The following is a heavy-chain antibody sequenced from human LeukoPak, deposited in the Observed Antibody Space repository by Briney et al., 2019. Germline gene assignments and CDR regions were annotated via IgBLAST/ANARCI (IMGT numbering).Heavy chain of an antibody. CDR3: ARGGWFGEFGVNWFDP. Sequence: GASVKVSCKASGYTFTSYYMHWVRQAPGQGLEWMGIINPSGGSTSYAQKFQGRVTITRNTSISTAYMELSSLRSEDTAVYYCARGGWFGEFGVNWFDPWGQGTLVTVSS. D-gene: IGHD3-10*01. CDR1: GYTFTSYY. CDR2: INPSGGST. V-gene: IGHV1-46*01. J-gene: IGHJ5*02.